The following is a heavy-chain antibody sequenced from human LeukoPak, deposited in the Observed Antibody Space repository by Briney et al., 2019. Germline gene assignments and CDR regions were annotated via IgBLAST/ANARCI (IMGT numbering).Heavy chain of an antibody. Sequence: SQTLSLTCTVSGGSISSGDYYWSWIRQPPGKGLEWIGYIYYSGSTYYNPSLKSRVTISVDTSKNQFSLKLSSVTAADTAVYYCARANYDFWSGYPNWFDPGGQGTLVTVSS. CDR3: ARANYDFWSGYPNWFDP. CDR2: IYYSGST. CDR1: GGSISSGDYY. V-gene: IGHV4-30-4*08. J-gene: IGHJ5*02. D-gene: IGHD3-3*01.